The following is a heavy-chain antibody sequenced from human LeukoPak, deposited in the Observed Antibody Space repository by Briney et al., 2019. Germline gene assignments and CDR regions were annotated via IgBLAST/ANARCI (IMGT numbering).Heavy chain of an antibody. V-gene: IGHV1-46*01. J-gene: IGHJ4*02. CDR2: INPSGGSA. CDR1: GFTFINYY. D-gene: IGHD3-22*01. CDR3: ARLADYDSSGYLSY. Sequence: ASVKVSYKASGFTFINYYMHWVRQAPGQGLKWLGIINPSGGSARYAQKFQGRVTMTRDTSTSTVYMEVSSLRSEDTAVYYCARLADYDSSGYLSYWGQGTLVTVSS.